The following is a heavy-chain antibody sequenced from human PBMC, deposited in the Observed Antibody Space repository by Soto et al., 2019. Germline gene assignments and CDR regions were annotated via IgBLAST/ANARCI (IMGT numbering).Heavy chain of an antibody. J-gene: IGHJ6*03. CDR2: ISWNSGSI. CDR3: AKGGGGYYYYYMDV. D-gene: IGHD2-15*01. V-gene: IGHV3-9*01. Sequence: VQLVESGGGLVQPGRSLRLSCAASGFTFDDYAMHWVRQAPGKGLEWVSGISWNSGSIGYADSVKGRFTISRDNAKNSLYLQMNSLRAEDTALYYCAKGGGGYYYYYMDVWGKGTTVTVSS. CDR1: GFTFDDYA.